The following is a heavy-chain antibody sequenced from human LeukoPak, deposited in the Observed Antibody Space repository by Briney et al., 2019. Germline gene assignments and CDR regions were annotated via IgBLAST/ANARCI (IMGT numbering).Heavy chain of an antibody. Sequence: SVKLSCKASGGTFSSYAISWVRQAPGQGLEWMGGIIPIFGTANYAQKFQGRVTITTDESTSTAYMELSSLRSEDTAVYYCARNGYCSGGSCYSLYFDYWGQGTLVTVSS. D-gene: IGHD2-15*01. J-gene: IGHJ4*02. V-gene: IGHV1-69*05. CDR1: GGTFSSYA. CDR2: IIPIFGTA. CDR3: ARNGYCSGGSCYSLYFDY.